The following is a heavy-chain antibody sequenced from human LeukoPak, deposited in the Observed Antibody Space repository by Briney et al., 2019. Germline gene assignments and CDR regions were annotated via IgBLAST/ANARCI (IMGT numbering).Heavy chain of an antibody. D-gene: IGHD2-2*01. CDR1: GFTFSSYA. Sequence: GGSLRLSCSASGFTFSSYAMSWVRQAPGKGLGWVSATSGSGGSTYYADSVKGRFTISRDNSKNTLYLQMNSLRAEDTAVYYCATALGGYQLPQYFQHWGQGTLVTVSS. V-gene: IGHV3-23*01. CDR3: ATALGGYQLPQYFQH. J-gene: IGHJ1*01. CDR2: TSGSGGST.